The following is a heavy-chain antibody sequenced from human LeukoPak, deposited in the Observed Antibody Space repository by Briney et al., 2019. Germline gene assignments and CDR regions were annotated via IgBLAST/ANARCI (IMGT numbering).Heavy chain of an antibody. J-gene: IGHJ4*02. D-gene: IGHD6-13*01. V-gene: IGHV3-48*01. CDR1: GFTFSSYG. CDR3: ARHRRIAAAGIRGYDY. Sequence: GGSLRLSCAASGFTFSSYGMTWVRQAPGKGLEWVSYISSSSSTIYYADSVKGRFTISRDNAKNSLYLQLNSLRAEDTAVYYCARHRRIAAAGIRGYDYWGQGTLVTVSS. CDR2: ISSSSSTI.